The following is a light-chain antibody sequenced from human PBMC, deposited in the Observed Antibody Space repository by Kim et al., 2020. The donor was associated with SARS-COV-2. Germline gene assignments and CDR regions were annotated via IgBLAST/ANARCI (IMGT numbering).Light chain of an antibody. Sequence: DIVMTQSPLSLPVTPGEPASMSCRSSQSLLHSDGYNYLAWYLQKPGQSPQLLIYLGSTRASGVPDRFSGSGSGTDFTLQITRLEAEDVGVYYCMQTLKTPRPFAKGTKVDI. CDR1: QSLLHSDGYNY. J-gene: IGKJ1*01. V-gene: IGKV2-28*01. CDR3: MQTLKTPRP. CDR2: LGS.